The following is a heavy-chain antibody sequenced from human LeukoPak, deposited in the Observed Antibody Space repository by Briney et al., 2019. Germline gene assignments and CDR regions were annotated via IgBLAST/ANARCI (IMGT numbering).Heavy chain of an antibody. CDR1: GGSISSSNW. Sequence: PSETLSLTCAVSGGSISSSNWWSWVRQPPGKGLEWIGEIYHSGSTNYNPSPKSRVTISVDKSKNQFSLKLSSVTAADTAVYYCARDRGGYTYSHDYWGQGTLVTVSS. J-gene: IGHJ4*02. V-gene: IGHV4-4*02. CDR2: IYHSGST. CDR3: ARDRGGYTYSHDY. D-gene: IGHD5-18*01.